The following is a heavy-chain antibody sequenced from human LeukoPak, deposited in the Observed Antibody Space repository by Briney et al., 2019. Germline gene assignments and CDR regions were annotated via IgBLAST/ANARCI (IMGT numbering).Heavy chain of an antibody. CDR3: ARGVSLGYSSSSPDY. Sequence: GGSLRLSCAASGFTFSSYGMHWVRQAPGKGLEWVAVIWYDGSNEFYADSVRGRFTISRDNSKNTVFLQMNSLRAEDTVVYYCARGVSLGYSSSSPDYWGQGTLVTVSS. V-gene: IGHV3-33*01. D-gene: IGHD6-13*01. CDR2: IWYDGSNE. CDR1: GFTFSSYG. J-gene: IGHJ4*02.